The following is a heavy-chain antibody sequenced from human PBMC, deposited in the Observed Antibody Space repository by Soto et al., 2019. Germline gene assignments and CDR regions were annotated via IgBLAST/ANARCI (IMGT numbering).Heavy chain of an antibody. CDR3: ARDKRDLRFLEWSYYFDY. Sequence: QVQLVESGGGVVQPGRSLRLSCASGFTFSSCAMHWVRQAPGKGLEWVALISYDGSNKYYADSVKGRFTISRDNSKNTLYLQMNSLRAEDTAVYYCARDKRDLRFLEWSYYFDYWGQGTLVTVSS. D-gene: IGHD3-3*01. CDR1: GFTFSSCA. V-gene: IGHV3-30-3*01. CDR2: ISYDGSNK. J-gene: IGHJ4*02.